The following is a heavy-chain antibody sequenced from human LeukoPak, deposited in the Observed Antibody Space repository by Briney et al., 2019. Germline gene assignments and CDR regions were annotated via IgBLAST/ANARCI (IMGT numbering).Heavy chain of an antibody. J-gene: IGHJ5*02. CDR2: INHSGST. CDR1: GGSFSGYH. Sequence: PSETLSLTCGVHGGSFSGYHWSRIRQPPGKGLEWIGEINHSGSTNYNSSLKSRVTISVDTSKNQFSLKLSSVTAADTAVYYCARSSNLAYNWFDPWGQGTLVTVSS. D-gene: IGHD2-2*01. V-gene: IGHV4-34*01. CDR3: ARSSNLAYNWFDP.